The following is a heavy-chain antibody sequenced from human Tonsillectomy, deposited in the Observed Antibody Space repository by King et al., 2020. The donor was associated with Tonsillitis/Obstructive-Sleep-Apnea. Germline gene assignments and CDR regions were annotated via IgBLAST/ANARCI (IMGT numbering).Heavy chain of an antibody. D-gene: IGHD3-3*01. CDR1: GDSVSSDSAV. J-gene: IGHJ4*02. CDR3: ARGRCGSGSCYFDY. V-gene: IGHV6-1*01. CDR2: TYYRSQWNN. Sequence: QVQLQQSGPGLVKPSQTLSLTCALPGDSVSSDSAVWNWIRQSPSRGLEWLGRTYYRSQWNNVYAISLKRRITINPDTSKNQLSLQLNSVTPEDTAVYYCARGRCGSGSCYFDYWGQGTLVTVSP.